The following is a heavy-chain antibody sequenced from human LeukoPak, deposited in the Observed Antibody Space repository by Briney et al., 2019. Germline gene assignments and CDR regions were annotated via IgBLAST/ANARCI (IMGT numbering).Heavy chain of an antibody. Sequence: GASVKVSCKASGGTFSSYGISWVRQAPGQGLEWMGGIIPIFGTANYAQKFQGRVTITADESTSTAYMELSSLRSEDTAVYYCAREIDAVETTDAFDIWGQGTMVTVSS. V-gene: IGHV1-69*13. CDR1: GGTFSSYG. CDR2: IIPIFGTA. J-gene: IGHJ3*02. D-gene: IGHD1-1*01. CDR3: AREIDAVETTDAFDI.